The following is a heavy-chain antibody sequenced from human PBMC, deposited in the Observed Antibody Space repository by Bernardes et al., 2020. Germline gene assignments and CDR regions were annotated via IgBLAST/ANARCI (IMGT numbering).Heavy chain of an antibody. CDR1: GGSFSGYY. J-gene: IGHJ4*02. Sequence: SETLSLTCAVYGGSFSGYYWSWIRQPPGKGLEWIGEINHSGSTNYNPSLKSRVTISVDTSKNQFSLKLSSVTAADTAVYYCARGGDFWRASFDYWGQGTLVTVSS. D-gene: IGHD3-3*01. V-gene: IGHV4-34*01. CDR3: ARGGDFWRASFDY. CDR2: INHSGST.